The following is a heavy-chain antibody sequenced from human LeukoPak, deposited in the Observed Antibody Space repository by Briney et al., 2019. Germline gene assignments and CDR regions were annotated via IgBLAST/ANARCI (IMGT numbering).Heavy chain of an antibody. D-gene: IGHD6-13*01. CDR2: INPNSGGT. Sequence: ASVKVSCKASGYTFTGYNIHWVRQAPGQGLEWMGWINPNSGGTNYAQKFQGRVTMTRDTSISTAYMELSRLRSDDTAVYYCARGSSWYLASPFDIWGQGTMVTVSS. CDR3: ARGSSWYLASPFDI. J-gene: IGHJ3*02. CDR1: GYTFTGYN. V-gene: IGHV1-2*02.